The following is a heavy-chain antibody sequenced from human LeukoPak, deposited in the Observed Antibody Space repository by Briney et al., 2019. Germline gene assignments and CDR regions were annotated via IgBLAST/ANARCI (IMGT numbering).Heavy chain of an antibody. V-gene: IGHV6-1*01. J-gene: IGHJ4*02. D-gene: IGHD3-22*01. Sequence: SQTLSLTCAISGDSFSSNSAAWNWIRQSPSRGLEWLGRTYYRSKWYNDYAVSVKSRITINPDTSKNQFSLQLNSVTPEDTAVYYCARGRYYYDSSGYYDTYYFDYWGQGTLVTVSS. CDR1: GDSFSSNSAA. CDR2: TYYRSKWYN. CDR3: ARGRYYYDSSGYYDTYYFDY.